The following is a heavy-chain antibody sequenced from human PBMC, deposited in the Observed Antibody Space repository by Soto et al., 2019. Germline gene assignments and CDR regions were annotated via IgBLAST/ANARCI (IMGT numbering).Heavy chain of an antibody. J-gene: IGHJ4*02. CDR2: VYFNENT. CDR3: ARQITLARGIEV. D-gene: IGHD2-21*01. Sequence: PSETLSLTCSISGGSISSGGYYWSWVRQRPGKGLEWIGYVYFNENTYYNPSLKSRVTISVGTSKSQFSLRLSSVTAADAAVYYCARQITLARGIEVWGPGISVTVSS. CDR1: GGSISSGGYY. V-gene: IGHV4-31*03.